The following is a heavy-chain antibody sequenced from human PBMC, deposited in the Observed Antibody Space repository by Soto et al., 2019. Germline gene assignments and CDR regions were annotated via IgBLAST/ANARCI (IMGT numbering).Heavy chain of an antibody. CDR2: INHSGST. J-gene: IGHJ2*01. CDR1: GGSFSGYY. D-gene: IGHD3-10*01. CDR3: ARKPRSVTMVRGLSWYFDL. Sequence: QVQLQQWGAGLLKPSETLSLTCAVYGGSFSGYYWSWLRQPPGKGLEWIGEINHSGSTNYNPSLKLRATLSVDTAKNHFSLKMSSVTAADTAVYYCARKPRSVTMVRGLSWYFDLWGRGTLVTVSS. V-gene: IGHV4-34*01.